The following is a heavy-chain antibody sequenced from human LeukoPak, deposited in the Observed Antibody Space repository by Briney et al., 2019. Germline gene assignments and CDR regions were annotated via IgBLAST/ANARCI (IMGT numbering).Heavy chain of an antibody. CDR3: AKAKAYDFWSGSTFDY. J-gene: IGHJ4*02. V-gene: IGHV3-23*01. Sequence: GGSLRLSCAASGFTFSTYAMNWVRQAPGKGLEWVSAISGSGGSAYYADSVKGRFTISRDNSKKTLYLQMNSLRDEDTAVCYCAKAKAYDFWSGSTFDYWGQGSLVTVSS. D-gene: IGHD3-3*01. CDR2: ISGSGGSA. CDR1: GFTFSTYA.